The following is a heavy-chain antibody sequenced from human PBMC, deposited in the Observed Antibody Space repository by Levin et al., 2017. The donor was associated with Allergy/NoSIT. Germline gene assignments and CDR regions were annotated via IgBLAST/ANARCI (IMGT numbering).Heavy chain of an antibody. V-gene: IGHV3-11*05. J-gene: IGHJ4*02. Sequence: GGSLRLSCAASGFTFSDYYMSWIRQAPGKGLEWVASIRDTVNETKYADSVKGRFTISRDNAKNSLCLQMNRLRAEDTAVYYCARERYYGSGIHHNFDYWGQGTLVTVSS. D-gene: IGHD3-10*01. CDR1: GFTFSDYY. CDR2: IRDTVNET. CDR3: ARERYYGSGIHHNFDY.